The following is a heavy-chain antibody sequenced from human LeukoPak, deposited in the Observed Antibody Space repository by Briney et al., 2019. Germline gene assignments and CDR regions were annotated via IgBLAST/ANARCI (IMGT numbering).Heavy chain of an antibody. CDR2: IYTSGST. J-gene: IGHJ3*02. CDR3: ARDLVLDFYGGNLPDAFDI. CDR1: GGSISSGSYY. Sequence: PSETLSLTCTVSGGSISSGSYYWSWIRQPAGKGLEWIGRIYTSGSTNYNPSLKSRVTISVDTSKNQFSLKLSSVTAADTAVYYCARDLVLDFYGGNLPDAFDIWGQGTMVTVSS. V-gene: IGHV4-61*02. D-gene: IGHD4-23*01.